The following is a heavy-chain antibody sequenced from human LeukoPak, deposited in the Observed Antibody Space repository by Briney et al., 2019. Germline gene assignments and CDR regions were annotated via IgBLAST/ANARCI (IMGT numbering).Heavy chain of an antibody. CDR1: GYSFANYW. D-gene: IGHD3-22*01. CDR3: ALLLRSGYLADY. CDR2: IDPSDSYT. J-gene: IGHJ4*02. V-gene: IGHV5-10-1*01. Sequence: GESLKISCKGFGYSFANYWISWVRQMPGKGLEWMGWIDPSDSYTNYSPSFQGHVTISADKSISTAYLQWSSLRASDTAMYHCALLLRSGYLADYWGQGTLVTVSS.